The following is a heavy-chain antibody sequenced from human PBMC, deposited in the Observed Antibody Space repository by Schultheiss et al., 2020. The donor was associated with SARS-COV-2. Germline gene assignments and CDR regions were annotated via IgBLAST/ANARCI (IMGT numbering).Heavy chain of an antibody. V-gene: IGHV4-59*12. J-gene: IGHJ6*02. CDR2: IYYSGST. CDR3: ARDPHPDIVVVVADYGMDV. CDR1: GGSISSYY. D-gene: IGHD2-15*01. Sequence: GSLRLSCTVSGGSISSYYWSWIRQPPGKGLEWIGSIYYSGSTYYNPSLKSRVTISVDTSKNQFSLKLSSVTAADTAVYYCARDPHPDIVVVVADYGMDVWGQGTTVTVSS.